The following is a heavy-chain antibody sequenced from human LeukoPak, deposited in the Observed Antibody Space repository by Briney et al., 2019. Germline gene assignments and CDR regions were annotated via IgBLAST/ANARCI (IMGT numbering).Heavy chain of an antibody. J-gene: IGHJ3*02. CDR1: GFTFSSYS. V-gene: IGHV3-21*01. CDR3: ARDGYYGSGSYHLDI. Sequence: GGSLRLSCAASGFTFSSYSMNWVRQAPGKGLEWVSSISSSSYIYYADSVKGRFTISRDNAKNSLYLQMNSLRAEDTAVYYCARDGYYGSGSYHLDIWGQGTMVTVS. CDR2: ISSSSYI. D-gene: IGHD3-10*01.